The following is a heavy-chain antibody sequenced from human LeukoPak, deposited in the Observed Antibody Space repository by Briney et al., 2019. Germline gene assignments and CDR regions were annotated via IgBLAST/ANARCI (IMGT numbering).Heavy chain of an antibody. V-gene: IGHV3-53*01. CDR2: IYSGGST. D-gene: IGHD6-19*01. Sequence: GGSLRLSCAASGFTVSSNYMSWVRQAPGKGLEWVSVIYSGGSTYYADSVKGRFTISRDNSKNTLYLQMNSLRAEDTAVYYCARDQPSSGWSYGMDVWGQGTTVTVSS. CDR3: ARDQPSSGWSYGMDV. CDR1: GFTVSSNY. J-gene: IGHJ6*02.